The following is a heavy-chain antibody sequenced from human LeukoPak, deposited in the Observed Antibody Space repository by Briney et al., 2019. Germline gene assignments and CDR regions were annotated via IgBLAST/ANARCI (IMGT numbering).Heavy chain of an antibody. CDR1: GFTVINTY. CDR3: ARGGVLAYCGGDCHYDAFDI. D-gene: IGHD2-21*02. J-gene: IGHJ3*02. CDR2: IYSDGRT. V-gene: IGHV3-53*01. Sequence: GGSLRLSCAASGFTVINTYMSWVRQALGKGLESVSVIYSDGRTYYADSVKGRFTISRDNSRNTLFLQMNSLRAEDTAVYYCARGGVLAYCGGDCHYDAFDIWGQGTMVTVSS.